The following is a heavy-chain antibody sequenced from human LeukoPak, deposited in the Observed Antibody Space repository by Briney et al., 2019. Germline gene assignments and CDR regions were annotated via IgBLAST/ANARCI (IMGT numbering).Heavy chain of an antibody. D-gene: IGHD3-22*01. CDR2: ISSSSSYI. CDR1: GFTFNSYS. Sequence: GGSLRLSCAASGFTFNSYSMNWVRQAPGKGLEWVSSISSSSSYIYYADSVMGRFTISRDNAKNSLYLQMNSLRAEGTAVYYCARADDSSGYYSRFDYWGQGTLITVSS. V-gene: IGHV3-21*01. J-gene: IGHJ4*02. CDR3: ARADDSSGYYSRFDY.